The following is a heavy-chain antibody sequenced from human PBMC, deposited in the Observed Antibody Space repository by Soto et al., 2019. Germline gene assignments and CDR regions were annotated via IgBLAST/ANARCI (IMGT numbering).Heavy chain of an antibody. Sequence: ASVKVSCKXSGYTFTSYDINWVRQATGQGLEWMGWMNPNSGNTGYAQKFQGRVTMTRDTSISTAYMELSSLRSEDTAVYYCARGGCSSTSCYMLSYYYYYGMDVWGQGTTVTVSS. CDR2: MNPNSGNT. CDR1: GYTFTSYD. V-gene: IGHV1-8*01. D-gene: IGHD2-2*02. J-gene: IGHJ6*02. CDR3: ARGGCSSTSCYMLSYYYYYGMDV.